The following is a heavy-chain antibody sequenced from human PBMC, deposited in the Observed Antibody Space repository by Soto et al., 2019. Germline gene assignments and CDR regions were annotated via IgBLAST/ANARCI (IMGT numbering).Heavy chain of an antibody. Sequence: SLRLSCAASGFTFINYVMHWVRQAPGKGLEWVAVISDDGSNKYYADSVKGRFTISRDNSENTLYLQMNGLRVEDTAMYYCVRDSSFWSGYSYYGMDVWGQGTKVTVSS. CDR1: GFTFINYV. V-gene: IGHV3-30*04. CDR2: ISDDGSNK. CDR3: VRDSSFWSGYSYYGMDV. D-gene: IGHD3-3*01. J-gene: IGHJ6*02.